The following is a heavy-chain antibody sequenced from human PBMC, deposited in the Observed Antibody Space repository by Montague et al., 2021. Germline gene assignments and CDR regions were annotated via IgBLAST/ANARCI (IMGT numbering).Heavy chain of an antibody. J-gene: IGHJ3*02. D-gene: IGHD3-22*01. Sequence: TLSLTCTVSGGSISRGGYYWSWIRQHPGKGLEWIGYIYYRGSTYYNPSLKSRVSISVDTSKNQFSLKLSSVTAADTAVYYCARVTDSSCYYWGAFDIWDQGTMVTVSS. CDR3: ARVTDSSCYYWGAFDI. CDR1: GGSISRGGYY. CDR2: IYYRGST. V-gene: IGHV4-31*03.